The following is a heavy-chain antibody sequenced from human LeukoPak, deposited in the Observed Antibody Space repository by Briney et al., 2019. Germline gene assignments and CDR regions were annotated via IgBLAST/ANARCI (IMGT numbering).Heavy chain of an antibody. V-gene: IGHV4-39*07. CDR2: IYYSGST. D-gene: IGHD3-22*01. CDR3: ARDHNHYYDALDAFDI. Sequence: KPSETLSLTCTVSGGSISSSSYSWGWLRQPPGKGLEWIGSIYYSGSTYYNPSLKSRVTISVDTSKNQFSLKLSSVTAADTAVYYCARDHNHYYDALDAFDIWGQGTMVTVSS. J-gene: IGHJ3*02. CDR1: GGSISSSSYS.